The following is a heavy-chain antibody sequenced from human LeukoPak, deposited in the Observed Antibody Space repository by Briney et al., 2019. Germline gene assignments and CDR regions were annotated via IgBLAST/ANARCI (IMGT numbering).Heavy chain of an antibody. J-gene: IGHJ4*02. CDR1: GFTFDDYA. CDR3: AKRWDSSSWYSTFGY. CDR2: ISGSGGST. D-gene: IGHD6-13*01. V-gene: IGHV3-23*01. Sequence: GRSLRLSCAASGFTFDDYAMHWVRQAPGKGLEWVSAISGSGGSTYYADSVKGRFTISRDNSKNTLYLQMNSLRAEDTAVYYCAKRWDSSSWYSTFGYWGQGTLVTVSS.